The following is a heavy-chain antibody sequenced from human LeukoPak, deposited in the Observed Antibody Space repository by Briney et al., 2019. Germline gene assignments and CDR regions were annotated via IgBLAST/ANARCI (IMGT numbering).Heavy chain of an antibody. J-gene: IGHJ3*02. Sequence: GGSLRLSCVVSGLTSTGYSMTWVRQAPGKGLEWVSSISSSSDYIFYADSVKGRFTISRDNAKNTLYLQMNSLRAEDTAVYYCARGGYYDSSGYYYDAFDIWGQGTMVTVSS. V-gene: IGHV3-21*04. CDR2: ISSSSDYI. CDR3: ARGGYYDSSGYYYDAFDI. D-gene: IGHD3-22*01. CDR1: GLTSTGYS.